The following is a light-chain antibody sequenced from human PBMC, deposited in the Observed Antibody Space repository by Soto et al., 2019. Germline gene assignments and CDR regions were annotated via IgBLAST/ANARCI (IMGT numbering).Light chain of an antibody. CDR3: QQYNSYSRT. V-gene: IGKV1-5*01. Sequence: DIQMTQSPSTLSASVGDRVTITCRASQSISSWLAWYQQKPGKAPKLLIYDASSLESGVPSRFSGSGSGTEFTLTIISLQPGDFATYYCQQYNSYSRTFGRGTKVDIK. CDR2: DAS. CDR1: QSISSW. J-gene: IGKJ1*01.